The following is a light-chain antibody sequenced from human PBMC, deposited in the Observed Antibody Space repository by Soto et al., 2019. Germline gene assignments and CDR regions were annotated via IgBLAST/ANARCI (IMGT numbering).Light chain of an antibody. CDR3: HSYDRSLSGWV. J-gene: IGLJ3*02. Sequence: QSALTQPPSVSGAPGQRVTISCTGSSSNIGAGYDVHWYQQLPGTAPKVLIHGNSNRPSGVPDRFSGSKSGTSASLAITGLQAEDEADYYCHSYDRSLSGWVFGGGTKVTVL. CDR2: GNS. V-gene: IGLV1-40*01. CDR1: SSNIGAGYD.